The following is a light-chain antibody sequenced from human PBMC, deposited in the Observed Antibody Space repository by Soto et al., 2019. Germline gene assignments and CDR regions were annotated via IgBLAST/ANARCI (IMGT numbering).Light chain of an antibody. J-gene: IGLJ1*01. V-gene: IGLV1-40*01. Sequence: QSVLTQPPSVSGAPGQRVTISCTGSSSNIGAGYDVHWYQQLPGTAPKLLIYGNSNRPSGVPDRFSGSKSGTSASLAITGLQAEDEADYYCQCYDSSLSGYVFGTGNKVTVL. CDR2: GNS. CDR1: SSNIGAGYD. CDR3: QCYDSSLSGYV.